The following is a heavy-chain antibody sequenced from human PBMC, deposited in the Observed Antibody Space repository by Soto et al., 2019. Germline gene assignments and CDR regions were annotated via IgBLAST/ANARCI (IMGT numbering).Heavy chain of an antibody. D-gene: IGHD2-15*01. CDR3: AKNGRVVAATNYYYGMDV. V-gene: IGHV3-23*01. CDR1: GFTFSSYA. J-gene: IGHJ6*02. CDR2: ISGNGGST. Sequence: PGGSLRLSCAASGFTFSSYAMSWVRQAPGKGLEWVSAISGNGGSTYYADSVKGRFTISRDNSKNTLYLQMNSLRAEDTAVYYCAKNGRVVAATNYYYGMDVWGQGTTVTVSS.